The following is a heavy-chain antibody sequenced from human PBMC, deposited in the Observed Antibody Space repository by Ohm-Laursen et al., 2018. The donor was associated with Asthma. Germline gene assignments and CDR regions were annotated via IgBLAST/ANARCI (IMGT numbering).Heavy chain of an antibody. V-gene: IGHV3-48*01. Sequence: SLRLSCTASGFTFSNYNMIWVRQAPGKGLDWVSSITTGSSTIYYADSVRGRLTVSTDKVTNSLYLQINSLRPEDTAVYYCAAWGPRIYWGQGTLVTASS. CDR1: GFTFSNYN. D-gene: IGHD3-16*01. CDR2: ITTGSSTI. CDR3: AAWGPRIY. J-gene: IGHJ4*02.